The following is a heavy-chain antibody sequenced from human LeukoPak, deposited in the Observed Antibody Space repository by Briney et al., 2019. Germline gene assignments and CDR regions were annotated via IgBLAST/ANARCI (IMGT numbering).Heavy chain of an antibody. CDR2: IKSKTDGGTT. Sequence: GGSLRLSCAASGFTFSSYAMSWVRQAPGKGLEWVGRIKSKTDGGTTDYAAPVKGRFTISRDDSKNTLYLQMNSLRAEDTAVYYCANRYGSGSYPFDYWGQGTLVTVSS. CDR3: ANRYGSGSYPFDY. V-gene: IGHV3-15*01. J-gene: IGHJ4*02. CDR1: GFTFSSYA. D-gene: IGHD3-10*01.